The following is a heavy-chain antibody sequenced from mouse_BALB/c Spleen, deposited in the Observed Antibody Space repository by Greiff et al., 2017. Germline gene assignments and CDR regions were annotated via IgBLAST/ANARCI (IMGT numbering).Heavy chain of an antibody. V-gene: IGHV3-2*02. CDR1: GYSITSDYA. D-gene: IGHD2-3*01. Sequence: EVQLVESGPGLVKPSQSLSLTCTVTGYSITSDYAWNWIRQFPGNKLEWMGYISYSGSTSYNPSLKSRISITRDTSKNQFFLQLNSVTTEDTATYYCARGGYYDYAMDYWGQGTSVTVSS. J-gene: IGHJ4*01. CDR3: ARGGYYDYAMDY. CDR2: ISYSGST.